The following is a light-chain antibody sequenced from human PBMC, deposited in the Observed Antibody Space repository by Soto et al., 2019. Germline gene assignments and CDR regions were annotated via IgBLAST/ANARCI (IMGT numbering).Light chain of an antibody. CDR3: QQSYSTSIT. CDR1: QSIRSY. J-gene: IGKJ5*01. CDR2: AAS. Sequence: DIQMTQSPSSLSASVGARVTITCRASQSIRSYLNWYQQKPGKAPKLLIYAASSLQSGVPLRFSGSGSGTDFTLTISSLQPEDFATYYCQQSYSTSITFGQGTRLEIK. V-gene: IGKV1-39*01.